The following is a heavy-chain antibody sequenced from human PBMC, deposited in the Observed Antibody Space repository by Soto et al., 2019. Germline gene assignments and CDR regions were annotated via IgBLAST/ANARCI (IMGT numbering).Heavy chain of an antibody. V-gene: IGHV3-23*01. CDR2: ISGSGGST. CDR3: ANGFYGYESSGSNYYYYGMDV. D-gene: IGHD3-22*01. Sequence: PGGSLRLSCAASGFTFSSYAMSWVRQAPGKGLEWVSAISGSGGSTYYADSVKGRSTISRDNSKNTLYLQMNSLRAEDTAVYYCANGFYGYESSGSNYYYYGMDVWGQGTTVTVAS. CDR1: GFTFSSYA. J-gene: IGHJ6*02.